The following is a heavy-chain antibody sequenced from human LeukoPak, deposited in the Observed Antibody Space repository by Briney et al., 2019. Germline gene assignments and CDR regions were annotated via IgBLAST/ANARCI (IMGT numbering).Heavy chain of an antibody. D-gene: IGHD3-16*01. J-gene: IGHJ4*02. V-gene: IGHV3-23*01. CDR1: GFSFGSYA. Sequence: QPGGSLRLSCAASGFSFGSYAPAWVRQAPGKGLEWVSGISDSGDRTSYGDSVKGRFTISRNNSKNTLYLQMNSLRVEDTAVYFCAKDGVSSSVVLGADQWGQGTLVIVSS. CDR3: AKDGVSSSVVLGADQ. CDR2: ISDSGDRT.